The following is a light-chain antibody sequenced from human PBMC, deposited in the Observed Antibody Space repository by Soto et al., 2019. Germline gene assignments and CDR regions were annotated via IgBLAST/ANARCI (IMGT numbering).Light chain of an antibody. J-gene: IGKJ1*01. CDR1: QTISSW. V-gene: IGKV1-5*03. CDR2: KAS. CDR3: QHYNSYSEA. Sequence: DIQMTQSPSTLSGSVGDRVTITFRASQTISSWLAWYQQKPGKAPKLLIYKASTLTSGVPSRFSGSGSGTEFTLTISSLQPDDFATYYCQHYNSYSEAFGQGTKVDIK.